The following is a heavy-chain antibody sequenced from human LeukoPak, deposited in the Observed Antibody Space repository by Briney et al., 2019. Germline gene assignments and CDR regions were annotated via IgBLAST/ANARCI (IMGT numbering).Heavy chain of an antibody. Sequence: GGSLRLSCAASGFTFSDYYMSWIRQAPGKGLEWVSYISSSGSTIYYADSVKGRFTISRDNAKNSLYLQMNSLRAEDTAVYYCARAQDPYYSYYMDVWGKGTTVTISS. D-gene: IGHD2-15*01. CDR2: ISSSGSTI. J-gene: IGHJ6*03. CDR1: GFTFSDYY. V-gene: IGHV3-11*04. CDR3: ARAQDPYYSYYMDV.